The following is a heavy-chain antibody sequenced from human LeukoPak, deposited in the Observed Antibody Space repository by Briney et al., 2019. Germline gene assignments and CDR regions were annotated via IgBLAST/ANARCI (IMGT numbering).Heavy chain of an antibody. Sequence: PGGSLRLSCAASGFTFSSYSMNWVRQAPGKGLEWVSSISGSSSYIYYADSVKGRFTISRDNAKNSLYLQMNSLRAEDTAVYYCARGIAAAGTYAELTIWDYWGQGTLVTVSS. CDR1: GFTFSSYS. J-gene: IGHJ4*02. V-gene: IGHV3-21*01. D-gene: IGHD6-13*01. CDR3: ARGIAAAGTYAELTIWDY. CDR2: ISGSSSYI.